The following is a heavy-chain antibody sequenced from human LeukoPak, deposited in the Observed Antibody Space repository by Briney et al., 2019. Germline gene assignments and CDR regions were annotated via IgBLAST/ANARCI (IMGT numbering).Heavy chain of an antibody. J-gene: IGHJ4*02. CDR2: IIPIFGTA. V-gene: IGHV1-69*06. CDR3: ASPQGGYVRSGGGYFDY. D-gene: IGHD3-10*01. CDR1: GGTFTSYA. Sequence: ASVKVSCKASGGTFTSYAISWVRQAPGQGLEWMGGIIPIFGTANYAQKFQGRVTITADKSTSTAYMELSSLRSEDTAVYYCASPQGGYVRSGGGYFDYWGQGTLVTASS.